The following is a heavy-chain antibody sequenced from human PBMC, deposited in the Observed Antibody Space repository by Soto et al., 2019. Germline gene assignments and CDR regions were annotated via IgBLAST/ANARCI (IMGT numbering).Heavy chain of an antibody. CDR3: ARAPGGYCSGGSCRNNWFDP. Sequence: QVQLQESGPGLVKPSQTLSLTCTVSGGSISSGGYYWSWIRQHPGKGLAWIGYIYYGGSTYYNPSMRRRVTKCVDTSKNQFSLKLSSVTAAATAVYYCARAPGGYCSGGSCRNNWFDPWGQGTLVTVTS. CDR1: GGSISSGGYY. D-gene: IGHD2-15*01. J-gene: IGHJ5*02. CDR2: IYYGGST. V-gene: IGHV4-31*03.